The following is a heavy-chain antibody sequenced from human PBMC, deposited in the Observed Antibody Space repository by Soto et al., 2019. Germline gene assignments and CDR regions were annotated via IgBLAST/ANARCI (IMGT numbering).Heavy chain of an antibody. Sequence: HPGGSLRLSCAASGFTFSDYGMSWVRQAPGKGLEWVSVISAGGGITSYAESVRGRFTISRDNSKNTLYLQMNSLGAEDTAVYFCASHRTSVTTPHDYWGQGTLVTVSS. CDR3: ASHRTSVTTPHDY. D-gene: IGHD4-17*01. CDR2: ISAGGGIT. J-gene: IGHJ4*02. V-gene: IGHV3-23*01. CDR1: GFTFSDYG.